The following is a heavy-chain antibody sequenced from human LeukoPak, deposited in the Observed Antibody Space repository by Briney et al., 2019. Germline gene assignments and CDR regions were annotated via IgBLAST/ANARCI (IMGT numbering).Heavy chain of an antibody. CDR3: ARDYGGDTGLDS. CDR1: GFTFRNYG. V-gene: IGHV3-33*01. D-gene: IGHD4-23*01. J-gene: IGHJ4*02. Sequence: GGSLRLSCAASGFTFRNYGMHWVRQAPGKGLEWVALIWSDDRNKYYADSVKGQFTISRDNSKNTVYLQMNNLRAEDTAVYYRARDYGGDTGLDSWGQGTLVTVSP. CDR2: IWSDDRNK.